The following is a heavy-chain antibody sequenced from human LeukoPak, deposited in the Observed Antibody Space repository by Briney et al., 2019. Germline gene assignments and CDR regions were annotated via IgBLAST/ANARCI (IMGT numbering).Heavy chain of an antibody. D-gene: IGHD3-22*01. Sequence: PSETLSLTCTVSGGSISRYYWSWIRQPPGKGLQWIGDIYYSGTSNYSPSLTSRVTISVDTSKNQFSLKLTSVTTADTAVYYCARHGLGDGRSGSGMDVWGQGTTVTVSS. J-gene: IGHJ6*02. CDR3: ARHGLGDGRSGSGMDV. CDR1: GGSISRYY. V-gene: IGHV4-59*01. CDR2: IYYSGTS.